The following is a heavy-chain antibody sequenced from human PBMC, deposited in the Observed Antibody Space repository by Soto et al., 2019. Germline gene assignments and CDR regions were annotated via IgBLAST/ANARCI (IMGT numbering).Heavy chain of an antibody. Sequence: QVQLVESGGGLVKPGGSLRLSCAASGFTFSDYYMSWIRQAPGKGLEWVSYISSSGSTIYYADSVKGRFTISRDNAKKSLYLQMTSMRAEDTAVYYCARDRAKYWDCGGGSCYGYYYGMDVWGQGTTVTVSS. J-gene: IGHJ6*02. CDR3: ARDRAKYWDCGGGSCYGYYYGMDV. D-gene: IGHD2-15*01. V-gene: IGHV3-11*01. CDR1: GFTFSDYY. CDR2: ISSSGSTI.